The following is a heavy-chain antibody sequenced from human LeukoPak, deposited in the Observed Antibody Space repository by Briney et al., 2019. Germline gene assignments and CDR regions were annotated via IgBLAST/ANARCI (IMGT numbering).Heavy chain of an antibody. V-gene: IGHV3-7*02. CDR3: ARGHHYSIY. J-gene: IGHJ4*02. CDR1: GFSYSTYW. Sequence: PGGSLRLSCAASGFSYSTYWMTWVRQAPGKGLEWVANINPDGSEKDYVDSVKGRFNISRDNAKNSLDLQMNNLRAEDTAVYFCARGHHYSIYWGQGTLVTVSS. CDR2: INPDGSEK.